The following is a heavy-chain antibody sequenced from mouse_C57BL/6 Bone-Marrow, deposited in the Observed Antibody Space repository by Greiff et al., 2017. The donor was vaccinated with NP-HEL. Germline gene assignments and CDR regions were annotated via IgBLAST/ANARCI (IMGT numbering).Heavy chain of an antibody. D-gene: IGHD1-1*01. CDR1: GYAFTNYL. CDR3: AYYGHWYFDV. V-gene: IGHV1-54*01. J-gene: IGHJ1*03. Sequence: QVQLKQSGAELVRPGTSVKVSCKASGYAFTNYLIEWVKQRPGQGLEWIGVINPGSGGTNYNEKFKGKATLTADQSSSTAYMQLSSLTSEDSAVYFCAYYGHWYFDVWGTGTTVTVSS. CDR2: INPGSGGT.